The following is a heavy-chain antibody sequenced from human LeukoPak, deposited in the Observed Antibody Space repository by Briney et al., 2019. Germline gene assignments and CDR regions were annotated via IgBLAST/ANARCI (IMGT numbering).Heavy chain of an antibody. CDR2: ISYDGSNK. V-gene: IGHV3-30*18. Sequence: GGSLRLSCAASGFTFSSYGMHWVRQAPGKGLEWVAVISYDGSNKYYADSVKGRFTISRDNSKNTLYLQMNSLRAEDTAVYYCAKTFRQRTAAANDAFDIWGQGTMVTVSS. D-gene: IGHD6-25*01. CDR3: AKTFRQRTAAANDAFDI. J-gene: IGHJ3*02. CDR1: GFTFSSYG.